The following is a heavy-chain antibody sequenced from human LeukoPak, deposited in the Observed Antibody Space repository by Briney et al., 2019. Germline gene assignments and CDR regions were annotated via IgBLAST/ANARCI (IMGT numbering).Heavy chain of an antibody. V-gene: IGHV1-3*01. Sequence: ASVKVSCKASGYTFSTYAIHWVRQAPGQRLEWMGWINGGNGNTMYSQKLQGRVTITRDTSASTSYMELSSLTCEDTAVYYCVRDLRGSLVTTYYFYGMDVWGQGTTVTVSS. CDR2: INGGNGNT. CDR3: VRDLRGSLVTTYYFYGMDV. J-gene: IGHJ6*02. D-gene: IGHD3-16*01. CDR1: GYTFSTYA.